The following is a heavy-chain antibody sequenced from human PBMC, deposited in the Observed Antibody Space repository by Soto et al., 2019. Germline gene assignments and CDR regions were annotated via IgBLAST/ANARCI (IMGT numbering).Heavy chain of an antibody. D-gene: IGHD1-1*01. CDR3: ARDRLRYNWNDFPYYYYGMDV. CDR1: GFTFSSYA. CDR2: ISYDGSNK. V-gene: IGHV3-30-3*01. Sequence: PGGSLRLCCAASGFTFSSYAMHWVRQAPGKGLEWVAVISYDGSNKYYADSVKGRFTISRDNSKNTLYLQMNSLRTEDTAVYYCARDRLRYNWNDFPYYYYGMDVWGQGTTVTVSS. J-gene: IGHJ6*02.